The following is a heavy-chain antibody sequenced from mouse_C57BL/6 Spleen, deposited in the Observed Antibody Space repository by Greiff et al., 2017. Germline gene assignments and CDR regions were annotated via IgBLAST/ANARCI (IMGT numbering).Heavy chain of an antibody. Sequence: VQLQQSGPELVKPGASVKISCKASGYSFTDYNMNWVKQSNGKSLEWIGVINPNYGTTSYNQKFKGKATLTVDQSSSTAYMQLNSLTSEDSAVDYCASRRDYGASYFDYWGQGTTLTVSS. V-gene: IGHV1-39*01. CDR2: INPNYGTT. CDR3: ASRRDYGASYFDY. J-gene: IGHJ2*01. CDR1: GYSFTDYN. D-gene: IGHD2-4*01.